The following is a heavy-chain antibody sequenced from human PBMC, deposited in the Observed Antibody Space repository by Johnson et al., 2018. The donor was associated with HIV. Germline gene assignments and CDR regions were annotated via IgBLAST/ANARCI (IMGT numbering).Heavy chain of an antibody. D-gene: IGHD6-19*01. V-gene: IGHV3-66*01. CDR2: IYSGSNT. CDR3: ARGKWLEAFDI. Sequence: VQLVESGGGLVQPGGSLRLSCAVSAFSVSSNYMNWVRQAPGKGLEWVSVIYSGSNTYYADSVKGRFSISRDNSKNTVYLQMNNLRAEDTVVYYCARGKWLEAFDIWGRGTMVTVSS. CDR1: AFSVSSNY. J-gene: IGHJ3*02.